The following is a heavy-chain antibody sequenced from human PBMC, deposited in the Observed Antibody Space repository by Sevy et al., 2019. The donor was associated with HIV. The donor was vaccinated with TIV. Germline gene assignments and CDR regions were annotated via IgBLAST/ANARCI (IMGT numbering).Heavy chain of an antibody. D-gene: IGHD6-13*01. V-gene: IGHV1-18*01. Sequence: ASVKVSCKASGYTFTSYGISWVRQAPGQGLEWMGWISAYNGNTNYAQKLQGRVTMTTDTSTSTAYMELRSLRSDDTAAYYCARVLGVIAAAGTGWFDPWGQGTLVTVSS. CDR1: GYTFTSYG. CDR2: ISAYNGNT. CDR3: ARVLGVIAAAGTGWFDP. J-gene: IGHJ5*02.